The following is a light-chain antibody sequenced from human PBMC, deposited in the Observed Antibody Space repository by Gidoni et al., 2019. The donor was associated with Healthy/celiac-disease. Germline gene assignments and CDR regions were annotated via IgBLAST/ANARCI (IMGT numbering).Light chain of an antibody. J-gene: IGKJ2*01. CDR2: DAS. CDR3: QQRSNWTYT. Sequence: EIVLTQSPATLSLSPGERATLSCRASQSVSSYLAWYQQKPGQAPRLLIYDASNRATGFPARFIGSGSWTDFTLTISSLEPEDFAVYYCQQRSNWTYTFGQGTKLEIK. CDR1: QSVSSY. V-gene: IGKV3-11*01.